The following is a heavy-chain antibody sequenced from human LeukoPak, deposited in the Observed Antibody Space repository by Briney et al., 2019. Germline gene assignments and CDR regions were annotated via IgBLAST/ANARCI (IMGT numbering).Heavy chain of an antibody. Sequence: GRSLRLSCAASGFTFSSYAVHWVRQAPGKGLEWVAVISYDGSNKYYADSVKGRFTISRDNSKNTLYLQMNSLRAEDTAVYYCARAAAGTLLDYWGQGTLVTVSS. CDR1: GFTFSSYA. CDR2: ISYDGSNK. CDR3: ARAAAGTLLDY. D-gene: IGHD6-13*01. V-gene: IGHV3-30-3*01. J-gene: IGHJ4*02.